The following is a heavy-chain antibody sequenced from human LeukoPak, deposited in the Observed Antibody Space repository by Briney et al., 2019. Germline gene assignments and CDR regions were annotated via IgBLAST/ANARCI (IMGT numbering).Heavy chain of an antibody. CDR1: GFTFSSYS. D-gene: IGHD6-6*01. CDR2: ISSSSNYI. V-gene: IGHV3-21*01. CDR3: AREKYSSSDDGPYYFDY. J-gene: IGHJ4*02. Sequence: PGGSLRLSCAASGFTFSSYSMSWVRQAPGKGLEWVSSISSSSNYIYYADSVEGRFTISRDNAKNSLWLQMNSLRAEDTAVYYCAREKYSSSDDGPYYFDYWGQGTLVTVSS.